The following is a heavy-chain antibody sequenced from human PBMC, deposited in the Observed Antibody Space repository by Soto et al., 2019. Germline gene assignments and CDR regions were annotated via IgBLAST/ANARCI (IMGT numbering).Heavy chain of an antibody. V-gene: IGHV3-30-3*01. CDR3: ARVPSSSGRTHFDY. Sequence: QVQLVESGGGVVQPGRSLRLSCAASGFTFSSYAMHWVRQAPGKGLEWVAVMSYDGSNKYYADSVKGRFTISRDNSKNTLYLQMNSLRAADTAVYYCARVPSSSGRTHFDYWGQGTLVTVSS. D-gene: IGHD2-15*01. J-gene: IGHJ4*02. CDR1: GFTFSSYA. CDR2: MSYDGSNK.